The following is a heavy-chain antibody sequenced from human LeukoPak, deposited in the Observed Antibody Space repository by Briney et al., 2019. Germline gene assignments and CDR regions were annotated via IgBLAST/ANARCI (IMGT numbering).Heavy chain of an antibody. J-gene: IGHJ1*01. CDR1: ALTFSSYE. CDR2: ISSSGSTI. CDR3: ARACRPYRSTAYFQH. D-gene: IGHD6-13*01. Sequence: GGSLRLSCAASALTFSSYEMNWVRQVPGKGLEWISYISSSGSTIYYADSVKGRFTISRDNAKNSLYLQMNSLRAEDTAVNYCARACRPYRSTAYFQHWGQGTLVIVSS. V-gene: IGHV3-48*03.